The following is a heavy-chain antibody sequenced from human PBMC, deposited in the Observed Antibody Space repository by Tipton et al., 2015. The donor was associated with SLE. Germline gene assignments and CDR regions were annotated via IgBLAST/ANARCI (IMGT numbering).Heavy chain of an antibody. Sequence: LRLSCTVSGGSISSSSYYWGWIRQPPGKGLEWIGSIYYSGSTNYNPSLKSRLTMSVDTFKMQFSLKLSSVTAADTAVYYCARVPVPGYCRDSTCFGYFAFEIWGQGTMVTVSS. CDR3: ARVPVPGYCRDSTCFGYFAFEI. J-gene: IGHJ3*02. D-gene: IGHD2-15*01. CDR2: IYYSGST. V-gene: IGHV4-39*07. CDR1: GGSISSSSYY.